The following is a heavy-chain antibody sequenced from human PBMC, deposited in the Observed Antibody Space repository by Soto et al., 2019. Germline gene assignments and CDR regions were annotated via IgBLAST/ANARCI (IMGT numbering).Heavy chain of an antibody. J-gene: IGHJ5*02. CDR3: AHITRGWYCHITFDP. CDR1: GFSLSTSGVG. V-gene: IGHV2-5*01. D-gene: IGHD6-19*01. CDR2: IYWNDDK. Sequence: QITLKESGPTLVKPTQTLTLTCTFSGFSLSTSGVGVGWIRQPPGKALEWLALIYWNDDKRYSPSLKSRLTITQDTSKNQVVLTMTNMDPVDTATYYCAHITRGWYCHITFDPWGQGTLVTVSS.